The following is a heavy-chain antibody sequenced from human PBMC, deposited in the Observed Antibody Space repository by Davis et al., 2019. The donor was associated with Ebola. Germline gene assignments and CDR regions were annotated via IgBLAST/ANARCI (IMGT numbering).Heavy chain of an antibody. CDR1: GFIFSNYA. J-gene: IGHJ6*02. CDR2: ISYDGSSK. V-gene: IGHV3-30*04. D-gene: IGHD1-1*01. CDR3: ARDLLEPLYYYYGMDV. Sequence: GESLKISCAASGFIFSNYAMHWVRQAPGKGLEWVAAISYDGSSKFYADSVKGRFTMSRDNSKNTVHVQMNGLRAEDTAVYYCARDLLEPLYYYYGMDVWGQGTTVTVSS.